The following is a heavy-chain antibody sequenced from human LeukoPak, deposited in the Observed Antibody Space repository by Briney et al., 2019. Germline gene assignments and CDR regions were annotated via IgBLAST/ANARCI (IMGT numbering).Heavy chain of an antibody. CDR3: ARGSGPSDY. V-gene: IGHV4-34*01. D-gene: IGHD3-10*01. Sequence: KPSETLSLTCAVYGGSFSGYYWSWIRQPPGKGPEWIGEINHSGSTNYNPSLKSRVTISVDTSKNQFSLKLSSVTAADTAVYYCARGSGPSDYWGQGTLVTVSS. CDR1: GGSFSGYY. J-gene: IGHJ4*02. CDR2: INHSGST.